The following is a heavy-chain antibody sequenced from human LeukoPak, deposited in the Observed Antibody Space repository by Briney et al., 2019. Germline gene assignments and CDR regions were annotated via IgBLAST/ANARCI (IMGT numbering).Heavy chain of an antibody. CDR3: ARVLAAVPRGDY. V-gene: IGHV1-8*01. Sequence: ASVKVSCKASGYTFTSYDINWVRQATGQGLEWMGWMNPNSGNTGYAQKFQGRVTMTRNTSISTAYMELSSLRSEDTAVYYCARVLAAVPRGDYCGQGTLVTVSS. CDR1: GYTFTSYD. D-gene: IGHD6-13*01. CDR2: MNPNSGNT. J-gene: IGHJ4*02.